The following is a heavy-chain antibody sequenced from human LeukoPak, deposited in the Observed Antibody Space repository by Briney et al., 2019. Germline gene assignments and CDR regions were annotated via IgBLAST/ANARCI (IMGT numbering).Heavy chain of an antibody. Sequence: GGSLRLSCAASGFTFSSYGMHWVRQAPGKGLEWVAVIWYDGSNKYYAESVKGRFTISRDNSKNTLYLQMNSRRAEDTAVYYCARSYGDYGIRYWGQGTLVTVSS. CDR1: GFTFSSYG. D-gene: IGHD4-17*01. V-gene: IGHV3-33*01. CDR3: ARSYGDYGIRY. CDR2: IWYDGSNK. J-gene: IGHJ4*02.